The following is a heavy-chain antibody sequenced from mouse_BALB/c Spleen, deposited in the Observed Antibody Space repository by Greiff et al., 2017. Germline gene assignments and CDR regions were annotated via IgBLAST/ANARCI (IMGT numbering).Heavy chain of an antibody. J-gene: IGHJ4*01. CDR2: ISSGSSTI. CDR3: ARYSYAMDY. Sequence: EVKVEESGGGLVQPGGSRKLSCAASGFTFSSFGMHWVRQAPEKGLEWVAYISSGSSTIYYADTVKGRFTISRDNPKNTLFLQMTSLRSEDTAMYYCARYSYAMDYWGQGTSVTVSS. V-gene: IGHV5-17*02. CDR1: GFTFSSFG.